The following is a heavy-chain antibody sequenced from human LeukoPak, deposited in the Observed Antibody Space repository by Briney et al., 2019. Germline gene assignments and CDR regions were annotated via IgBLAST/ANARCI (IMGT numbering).Heavy chain of an antibody. J-gene: IGHJ6*03. V-gene: IGHV3-11*01. D-gene: IGHD1-1*01. CDR2: IDVRGDSI. CDR1: GFIFSDYY. CDR3: AREDNVWNLLYNYYMDV. Sequence: GGSLRLSCAASGFIFSDYYMTWIRQAPGKGLEWVAHIDVRGDSILYADSVKGRFTISRDSAKNSLYLQMNSLRAEDTAVYYCAREDNVWNLLYNYYMDVWDKGTTVTVSS.